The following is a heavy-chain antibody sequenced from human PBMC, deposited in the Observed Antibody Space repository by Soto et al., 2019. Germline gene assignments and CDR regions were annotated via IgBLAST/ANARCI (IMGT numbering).Heavy chain of an antibody. CDR3: AKANYYDNSAYYADD. J-gene: IGHJ4*02. CDR1: GFTFSSYA. Sequence: VQLLESGGGLVQPGGSLRLSCAESGFTFSSYAMSWVRQAPGKGLEWFSGIRNTGASTNYADSVKGRFTISRDNSKNTLFLQMNSLLAEDTAVYYCAKANYYDNSAYYADDCGQGTLVTVSS. D-gene: IGHD3-22*01. V-gene: IGHV3-23*01. CDR2: IRNTGAST.